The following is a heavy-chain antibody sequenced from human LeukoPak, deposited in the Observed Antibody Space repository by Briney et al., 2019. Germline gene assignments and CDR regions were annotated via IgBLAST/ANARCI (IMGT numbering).Heavy chain of an antibody. D-gene: IGHD1-26*01. CDR3: TTDSSGSFDY. CDR1: GFTFSSYA. J-gene: IGHJ4*02. CDR2: ISGSGGST. V-gene: IGHV3-23*01. Sequence: GGSLRLSCAASGFTFSSYAMSWVRQAPGKGLEWVSAISGSGGSTYYADSVKGRFTISRDNSKNTLYLQMNSLKTEDTAVYYCTTDSSGSFDYWGQGTLVTVSS.